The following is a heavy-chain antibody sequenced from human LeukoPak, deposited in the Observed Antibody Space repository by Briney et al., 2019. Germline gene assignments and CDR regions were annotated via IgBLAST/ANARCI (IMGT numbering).Heavy chain of an antibody. CDR2: INHSGST. V-gene: IGHV4-34*01. CDR3: ARHRVVPAGYFDL. D-gene: IGHD2-2*01. J-gene: IGHJ2*01. Sequence: SETLSLTCAVYGGSFSGYYWSWIRQPPGKGLEWIGEINHSGSTNYNPSLKSRVTISVDTSKNQFSLKLSSVTAADTAVYYCARHRVVPAGYFDLWGRGTLVTVSS. CDR1: GGSFSGYY.